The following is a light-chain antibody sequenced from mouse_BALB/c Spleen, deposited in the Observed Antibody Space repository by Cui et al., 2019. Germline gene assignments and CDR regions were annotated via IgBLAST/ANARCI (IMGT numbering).Light chain of an antibody. J-gene: IGKJ4*01. Sequence: QIVLTQSPPTTSVSSGEKVTMTCSASSSISYITRCQQNTGTSPKRWIYDTSQLASGVPARFSGSGSVTSYSLAISSMVAEDAATNYYQPLNSNPFTFGSGTKLEIK. CDR2: DTS. V-gene: IGKV4-59*01. CDR3: QPLNSNPFT. CDR1: SSISY.